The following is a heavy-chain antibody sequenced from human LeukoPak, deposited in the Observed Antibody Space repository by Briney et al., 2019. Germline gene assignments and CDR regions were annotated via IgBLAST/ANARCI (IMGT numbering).Heavy chain of an antibody. J-gene: IGHJ4*02. CDR2: VSLDESDK. V-gene: IGHV3-30*09. CDR3: VLFNYRGNSGDY. CDR1: GFTFRSYV. Sequence: GGSLRLYCEASGFTFRSYVLHWVHNTPGRGLEWVALVSLDESDKAYSDPVKGRFAISRDNSKSTLSLEMNSLRPEDSGVYYCVLFNYRGNSGDYWGQGTLVTVSS. D-gene: IGHD4-23*01.